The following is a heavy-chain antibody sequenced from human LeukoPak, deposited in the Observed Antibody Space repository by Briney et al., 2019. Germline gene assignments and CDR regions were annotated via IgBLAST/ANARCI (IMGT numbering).Heavy chain of an antibody. V-gene: IGHV3-66*01. CDR2: IYSGGST. CDR3: ASLHDYGDYPDDY. Sequence: SGGSLRLSCAASGFTFSTYSMNWVRQAPGKGLEWVSVIYSGGSTYYADSVKGRFTISRDNSKNTLYLQMNSLRAEDTAVYYCASLHDYGDYPDDYWGQGTLVTVSS. D-gene: IGHD4-17*01. J-gene: IGHJ4*02. CDR1: GFTFSTYS.